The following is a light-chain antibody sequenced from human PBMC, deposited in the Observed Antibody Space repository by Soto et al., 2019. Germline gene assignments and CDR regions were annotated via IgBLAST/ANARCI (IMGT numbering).Light chain of an antibody. CDR2: DAS. Sequence: DIQMTQSPSSLSASVGDRVIITCRASQSISNHLNWYQQKPGKAPKLLISDASILESGVPSRFSGSTSGTEFTLTISSLQPDDFAMYYCQQYNPYSRTFGQGTKVDIK. CDR1: QSISNH. V-gene: IGKV1-5*01. CDR3: QQYNPYSRT. J-gene: IGKJ1*01.